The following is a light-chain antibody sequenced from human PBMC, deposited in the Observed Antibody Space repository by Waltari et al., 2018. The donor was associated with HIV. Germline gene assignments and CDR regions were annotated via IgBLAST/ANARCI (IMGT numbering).Light chain of an antibody. V-gene: IGLV2-11*01. J-gene: IGLJ2*01. CDR2: GVN. CDR1: SRYLNDDQN. Sequence: QSALTQPRSVSGSPGQSVTISCTAYSRYLNDDQNVPWYQHHAGKAPKLIIFGVNQRPAGVPDRFSGSKSGSTASLTISGLQAEDEGHYYCCSYGGTYLFWIFGGGTQLTVL. CDR3: CSYGGTYLFWI.